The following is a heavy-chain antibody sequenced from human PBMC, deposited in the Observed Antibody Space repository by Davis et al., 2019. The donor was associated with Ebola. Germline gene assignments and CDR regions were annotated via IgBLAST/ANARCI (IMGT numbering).Heavy chain of an antibody. CDR2: IYYSGST. CDR3: ARVHYGDYLDY. J-gene: IGHJ4*02. D-gene: IGHD4-17*01. Sequence: PGGSLRLSCTVSGGSISSYYWSWIRQPPGKGLEWIGYIYYSGSTNYNPSLKSRVTISVDTSKNQFSLKLSSVTAADTAVYYCARVHYGDYLDYWGQRTLVTVSS. CDR1: GGSISSYY. V-gene: IGHV4-59*01.